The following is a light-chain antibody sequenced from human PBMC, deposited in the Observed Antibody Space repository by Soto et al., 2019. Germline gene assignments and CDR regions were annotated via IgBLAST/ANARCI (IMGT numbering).Light chain of an antibody. V-gene: IGKV1-5*03. CDR1: QSISTW. Sequence: DIQMTQSPSTLSASVGDRVTITCRASQSISTWLAWYQQKPGKAPKLLIYRAPSLESWVPSRFSGSGSGTEFTLTISSLQPEDSSTYFCQEYKEWTFGQGTKVEIK. CDR2: RAP. CDR3: QEYKEWT. J-gene: IGKJ1*01.